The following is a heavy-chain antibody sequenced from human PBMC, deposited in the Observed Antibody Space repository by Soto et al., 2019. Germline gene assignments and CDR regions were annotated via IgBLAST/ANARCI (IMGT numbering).Heavy chain of an antibody. CDR3: ASNKNWNYYYGMDV. J-gene: IGHJ6*02. Sequence: ETLSLTCTVSGGSISSSSYYWGWIRQPPGKGLEWIGSIYYSGSTYYNPSLKSRVTISVDTSKNQFSLKLSSVTAADTAVYYCASNKNWNYYYGMDVWGQGTTVTVSS. D-gene: IGHD1-1*01. V-gene: IGHV4-39*01. CDR1: GGSISSSSYY. CDR2: IYYSGST.